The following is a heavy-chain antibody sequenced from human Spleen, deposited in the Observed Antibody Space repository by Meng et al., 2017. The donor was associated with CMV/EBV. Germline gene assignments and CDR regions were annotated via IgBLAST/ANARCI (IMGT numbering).Heavy chain of an antibody. Sequence: GGPLRLSCAASGFTFSSYAMHWVRQAPGKGLEWVAVISYDGSNKYYADSVKGRFTISRDNSKNTLYVQMNSLRVEDTAVYYCARARGTYCSSTSCSIPGYWGQGTLVTVSS. D-gene: IGHD2-2*01. CDR3: ARARGTYCSSTSCSIPGY. J-gene: IGHJ4*02. CDR2: ISYDGSNK. V-gene: IGHV3-30-3*01. CDR1: GFTFSSYA.